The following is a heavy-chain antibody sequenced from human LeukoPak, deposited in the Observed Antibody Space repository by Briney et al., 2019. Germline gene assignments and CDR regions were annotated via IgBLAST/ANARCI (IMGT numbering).Heavy chain of an antibody. V-gene: IGHV4-59*01. D-gene: IGHD5-24*01. Sequence: SETLSLTCTVSGGSISSYYWNWIRQPPGKGLEWIGYIYYTGNTNYNPSLKSRVTISVDTSKNQFSLKLSSVTAADTAVYYCARDRLQLQSWGQGTLVTVSS. J-gene: IGHJ5*02. CDR1: GGSISSYY. CDR3: ARDRLQLQS. CDR2: IYYTGNT.